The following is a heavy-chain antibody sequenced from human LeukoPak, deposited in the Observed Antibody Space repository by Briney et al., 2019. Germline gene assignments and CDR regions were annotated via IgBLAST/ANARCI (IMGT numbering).Heavy chain of an antibody. CDR3: ARAGGRDNSYGFQDY. CDR2: IYTSGNT. J-gene: IGHJ4*02. Sequence: SETLSLTCTVSGGSISSGDYYWSWIRQPAGKGLEWIGRIYTSGNTNYHPSLKSRVTISLDTSKKHFSLRLSSVTAADTAVYYCARAGGRDNSYGFQDYWGQGTLVTVSS. V-gene: IGHV4-61*02. CDR1: GGSISSGDYY. D-gene: IGHD5-18*01.